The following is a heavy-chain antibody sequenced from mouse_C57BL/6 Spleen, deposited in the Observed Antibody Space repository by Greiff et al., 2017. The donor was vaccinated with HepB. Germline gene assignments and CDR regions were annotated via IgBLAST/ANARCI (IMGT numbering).Heavy chain of an antibody. V-gene: IGHV1-50*01. D-gene: IGHD1-1*01. CDR3: ARGIYYGSSSLDY. CDR2: IDPSDSYT. CDR1: GYTFTSYW. Sequence: QVQLQQPGAELVKPGASVKLSCKASGYTFTSYWMQWVKQRPGQGLEWIGEIDPSDSYTNYNQKFKGKATLTVDTSSSTAYMQLSSLTSEDSAFYYCARGIYYGSSSLDYWGQGTTLTVSS. J-gene: IGHJ2*01.